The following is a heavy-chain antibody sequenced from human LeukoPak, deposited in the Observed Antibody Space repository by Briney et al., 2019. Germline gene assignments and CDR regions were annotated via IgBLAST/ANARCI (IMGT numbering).Heavy chain of an antibody. Sequence: PSETLSLTCTVSGGSISSYYWSWIRQPPGKGLEWIGYIYYSGSTNYNPSLKSRVTISVDTSKNQFSLKLSSVTAADTAVYYCARASYDSLLYYYYGMDVWGQGTTVTVSS. V-gene: IGHV4-59*01. CDR1: GGSISSYY. D-gene: IGHD5-12*01. J-gene: IGHJ6*02. CDR2: IYYSGST. CDR3: ARASYDSLLYYYYGMDV.